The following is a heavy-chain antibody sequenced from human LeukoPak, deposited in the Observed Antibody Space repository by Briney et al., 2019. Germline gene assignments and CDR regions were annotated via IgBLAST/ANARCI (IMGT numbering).Heavy chain of an antibody. Sequence: ASVKVSCKASGYTFTSYAMHWVRQAPGQRLEWMGWINAGNGNTKYSQKFQGRVTITRDTSASTAYMELSSLRSEDTAVYYCARGAIVVVPAANGGMDVWGQGTTVTVSS. V-gene: IGHV1-3*01. CDR2: INAGNGNT. CDR3: ARGAIVVVPAANGGMDV. J-gene: IGHJ6*02. CDR1: GYTFTSYA. D-gene: IGHD2-2*01.